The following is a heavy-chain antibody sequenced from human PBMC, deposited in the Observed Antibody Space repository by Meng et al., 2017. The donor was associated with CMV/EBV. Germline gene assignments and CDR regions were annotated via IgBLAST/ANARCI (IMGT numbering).Heavy chain of an antibody. Sequence: ASVKVSCKASGYTFTSYDINWVRQATGQGLEWMGWINPNSGGTNYAQKFQGRVTMTRDTSISTAYMELSRLRSDDTAVYYCASGYDSGWYFDYWGQGTLVTVSS. J-gene: IGHJ4*02. CDR1: GYTFTSYD. CDR3: ASGYDSGWYFDY. CDR2: INPNSGGT. D-gene: IGHD5-12*01. V-gene: IGHV1-2*02.